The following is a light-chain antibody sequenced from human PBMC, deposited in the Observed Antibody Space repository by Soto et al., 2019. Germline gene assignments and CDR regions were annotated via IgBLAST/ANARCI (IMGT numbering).Light chain of an antibody. Sequence: EDLLTQSPATLSLSPWEIATLSCRASQSVSSNLAWYQQKPVQAPRLLIYDASNRATGIPARFSGSGSWTDFTLTISSLQPEDFAVYYCHQRSNWPPTFGGGTKVDIK. CDR1: QSVSSN. CDR2: DAS. CDR3: HQRSNWPPT. V-gene: IGKV3-11*01. J-gene: IGKJ4*01.